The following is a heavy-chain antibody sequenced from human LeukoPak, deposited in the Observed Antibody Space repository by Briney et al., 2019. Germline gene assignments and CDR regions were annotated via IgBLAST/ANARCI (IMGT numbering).Heavy chain of an antibody. D-gene: IGHD1-26*01. CDR3: AKEREGSSGSYYFDY. Sequence: GGSLRLSCAASGFTVSSNYMSWVRQAPGKGLEWVSVIYSGGSTYYADSVKGRFTISRDNSKNTLYLQMNSLRAEDTAVYYCAKEREGSSGSYYFDYWGQGTLVTVSS. J-gene: IGHJ4*02. V-gene: IGHV3-53*01. CDR1: GFTVSSNY. CDR2: IYSGGST.